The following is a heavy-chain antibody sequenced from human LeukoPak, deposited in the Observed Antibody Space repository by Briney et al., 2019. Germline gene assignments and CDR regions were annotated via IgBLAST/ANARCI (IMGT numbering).Heavy chain of an antibody. CDR2: INSDGSST. CDR3: ASEEVVVAANYYYYYGMDV. D-gene: IGHD2-15*01. J-gene: IGHJ6*02. Sequence: GGSLRLSCAASGFTFSSYWMHWVRQAPGKGLVWVSCINSDGSSTSYADSVKGRFTISRDNAKNTLYLQMNSLRAEDTAVYYCASEEVVVAANYYYYYGMDVWGQGTTVTVSS. V-gene: IGHV3-74*01. CDR1: GFTFSSYW.